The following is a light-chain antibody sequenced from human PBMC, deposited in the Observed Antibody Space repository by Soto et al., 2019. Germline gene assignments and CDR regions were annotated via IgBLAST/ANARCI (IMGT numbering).Light chain of an antibody. CDR2: KAS. Sequence: DIQMTQSPSTLSGSVGDRVTITCLASQTISSWLAWYQQKPGKAPKLLIYKASTLKSGVPSRFSGSGSGTDFTLTISRLEPEDFAVYYCQHYVTSLTTFGQGTKVDIK. V-gene: IGKV1-5*03. CDR3: QHYVTSLTT. J-gene: IGKJ1*01. CDR1: QTISSW.